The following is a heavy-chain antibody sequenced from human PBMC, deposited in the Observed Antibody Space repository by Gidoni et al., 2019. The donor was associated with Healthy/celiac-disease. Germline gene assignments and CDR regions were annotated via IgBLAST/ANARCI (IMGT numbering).Heavy chain of an antibody. CDR2: INPSGGST. CDR1: GYTFTSYY. V-gene: IGHV1-46*01. J-gene: IGHJ5*02. D-gene: IGHD2-2*02. CDR3: AREVGCSSTSCYTSTDWFDP. Sequence: QVQLVQSGAEVQKPGASVKVSCKASGYTFTSYYMHWVRQAPGQGLEWMGIINPSGGSTSYAQKFQGRVTMTRDTSTSTVYMELSSLRSEDTAVYYCAREVGCSSTSCYTSTDWFDPWGQGTLVTVSS.